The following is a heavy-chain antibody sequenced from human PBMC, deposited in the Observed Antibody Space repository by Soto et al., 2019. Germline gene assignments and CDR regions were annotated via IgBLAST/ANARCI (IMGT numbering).Heavy chain of an antibody. J-gene: IGHJ4*02. CDR2: IYYSGRT. Sequence: SLASTVSSVSINSGGDDWSWIRQNPGKGLEGIGNIYYSGRTYYNPSLKSRVILSVDTSKNHFSLTLRSVTAADSAMYYCASVIGGGSEYYFDFWGQGALVTVSS. D-gene: IGHD2-15*01. V-gene: IGHV4-31*03. CDR3: ASVIGGGSEYYFDF. CDR1: SVSINSGGDD.